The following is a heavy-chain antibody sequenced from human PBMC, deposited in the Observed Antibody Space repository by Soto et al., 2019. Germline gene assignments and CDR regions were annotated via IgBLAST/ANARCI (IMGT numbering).Heavy chain of an antibody. CDR2: IYYSGST. Sequence: SETLSLTCTVSGGSISSSSYYWGWIRQPPGKGLEWIGSIYYSGSTYYNPSLKSRVTISVDTSKNQFSLKLSSVTAADTAVYYCARRGTLRYFDWLLQNYYYYGMDVWGQGTTVTVSS. CDR1: GGSISSSSYY. V-gene: IGHV4-39*01. CDR3: ARRGTLRYFDWLLQNYYYYGMDV. J-gene: IGHJ6*02. D-gene: IGHD3-9*01.